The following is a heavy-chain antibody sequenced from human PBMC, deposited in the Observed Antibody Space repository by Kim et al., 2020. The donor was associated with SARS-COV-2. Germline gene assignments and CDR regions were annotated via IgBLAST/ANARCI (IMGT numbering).Heavy chain of an antibody. D-gene: IGHD4-17*01. V-gene: IGHV4-34*01. CDR3: ARGPRYYLRGGDYQLDY. Sequence: LKRRVTISVDTSKNQFSLKLSSVTAADTAVYYCARGPRYYLRGGDYQLDYWGQGTLVTVSS. J-gene: IGHJ4*02.